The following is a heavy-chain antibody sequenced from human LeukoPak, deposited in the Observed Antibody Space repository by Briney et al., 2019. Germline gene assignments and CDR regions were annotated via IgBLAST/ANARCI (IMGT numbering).Heavy chain of an antibody. D-gene: IGHD4-17*01. J-gene: IGHJ3*02. V-gene: IGHV4-61*01. CDR2: IYYTGST. Sequence: PSETLSLTCTVSGYSISSGYFWGWIRQPPGKGLEWIGYIYYTGSTNYNPSLKSRVTISVDTSKNQFSLKLSSVSAADTAVYYCARAVRDRKYGYAFDIWGQGTMVTVSS. CDR1: GYSISSGYF. CDR3: ARAVRDRKYGYAFDI.